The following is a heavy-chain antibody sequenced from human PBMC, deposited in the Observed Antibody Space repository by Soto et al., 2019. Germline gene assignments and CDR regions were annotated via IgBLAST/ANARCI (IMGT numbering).Heavy chain of an antibody. CDR1: GFTFSSYA. Sequence: QVQLVESGGGVVQPGRSLRLSCAASGFTFSSYAMHWVRQAPGKGLEWVAVISYDGSNKYYADSVRGRFTISRDNSKNTLYGQMNSLRAEDTAVYYCARAHSGSYYFFLAAFDIWGQGTMVTVSS. CDR3: ARAHSGSYYFFLAAFDI. CDR2: ISYDGSNK. V-gene: IGHV3-30-3*01. J-gene: IGHJ3*02. D-gene: IGHD1-26*01.